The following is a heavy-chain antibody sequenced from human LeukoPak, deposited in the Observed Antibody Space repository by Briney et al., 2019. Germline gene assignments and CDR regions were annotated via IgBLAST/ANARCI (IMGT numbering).Heavy chain of an antibody. J-gene: IGHJ2*01. V-gene: IGHV3-21*01. D-gene: IGHD3-3*01. CDR3: ARDVTRIWSGYYPYWYFDL. CDR2: ISSSSSYI. Sequence: GGSLRLSCAASGFTFNSYAMSWVRQAPGKGLEWVSSISSSSSYIYYADSVKGRFTISRDNAKNSLYLQMNSLRAEDTAVYYCARDVTRIWSGYYPYWYFDLWGRGTLVTVSS. CDR1: GFTFNSYA.